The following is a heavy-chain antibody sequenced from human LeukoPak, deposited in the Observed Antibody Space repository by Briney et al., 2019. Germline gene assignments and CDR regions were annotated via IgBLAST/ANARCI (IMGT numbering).Heavy chain of an antibody. J-gene: IGHJ4*02. V-gene: IGHV4-39*01. CDR1: GGSISSSGYY. D-gene: IGHD2-2*01. Sequence: SETLSLTCTVSGGSISSSGYYWGWIRQPPGKGLEWIGSLYYSGSTYYNPSLKSRVTISIDTSKNQFSLKLSFVTAADTAVYYCARLGRERQLPSYWGQGTLVTVSS. CDR3: ARLGRERQLPSY. CDR2: LYYSGST.